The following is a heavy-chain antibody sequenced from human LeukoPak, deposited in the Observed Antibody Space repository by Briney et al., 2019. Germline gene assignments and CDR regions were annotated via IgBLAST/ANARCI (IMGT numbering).Heavy chain of an antibody. V-gene: IGHV3-7*01. CDR2: IKQDGSEK. Sequence: GGSLRLSCAASGFTFSSYWMSWVRQAPGKGLEWVANIKQDGSEKYYVDSVKGRFTISRDNAKNSLYLQMNSLRAEDTAVYYCARDTSAATQNWFDPWGQGTLVTVSS. CDR1: GFTFSSYW. CDR3: ARDTSAATQNWFDP. D-gene: IGHD6-13*01. J-gene: IGHJ5*02.